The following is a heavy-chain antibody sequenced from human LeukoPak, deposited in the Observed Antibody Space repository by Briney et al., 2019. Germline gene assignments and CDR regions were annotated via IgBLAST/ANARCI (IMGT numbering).Heavy chain of an antibody. CDR2: INPNSGGT. V-gene: IGHV1-2*02. D-gene: IGHD1-26*01. CDR1: GYTFTGYY. Sequence: ASVKVSCKASGYTFTGYYMHWVRQAPGQGLKWMGWINPNSGGTNYAQKFQGRVTMTRDTSISTAYMELSRLRSDDTAVYYCARDLVGAIEGLDYWGQGTLVTVSS. CDR3: ARDLVGAIEGLDY. J-gene: IGHJ4*02.